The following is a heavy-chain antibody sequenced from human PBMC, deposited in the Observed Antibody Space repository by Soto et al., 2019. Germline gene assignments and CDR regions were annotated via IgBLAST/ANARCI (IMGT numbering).Heavy chain of an antibody. V-gene: IGHV4-30-4*01. D-gene: IGHD2-15*01. CDR3: ARGRYCLTGRCFQKWFDS. CDR2: IYKSSTT. CDR1: CDSISTVDYF. J-gene: IGHJ5*01. Sequence: SETLSLTCSVSCDSISTVDYFWAWIRQPPGQALEYIGYIYKSSTTYYNPSFESRVAISLDTSKSQFSLNVTSVTAADTAVYFCARGRYCLTGRCFQKWFDSLGQGTLVPVSP.